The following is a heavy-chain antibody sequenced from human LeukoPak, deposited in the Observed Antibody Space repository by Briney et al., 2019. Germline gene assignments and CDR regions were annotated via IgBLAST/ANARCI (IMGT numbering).Heavy chain of an antibody. Sequence: GGSLRLSCAASGFTFSSYWMHWVRQGSGKGLVWVSRINSDGSTTSYADSVKGRFTISRDNAKNTLYLQMNSLRAEDTAVYYCARDHGVRGPISHDAFDIWGQGTMVTVSS. CDR1: GFTFSSYW. D-gene: IGHD3-10*01. CDR3: ARDHGVRGPISHDAFDI. CDR2: INSDGSTT. J-gene: IGHJ3*02. V-gene: IGHV3-74*01.